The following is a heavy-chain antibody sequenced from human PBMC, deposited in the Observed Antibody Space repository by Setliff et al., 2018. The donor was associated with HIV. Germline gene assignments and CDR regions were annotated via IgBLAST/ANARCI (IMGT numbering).Heavy chain of an antibody. J-gene: IGHJ3*02. CDR3: ARCYYDSSGPTDAFDI. CDR1: GGTFSSYA. D-gene: IGHD3-22*01. Sequence: GASVKVSCKASGGTFSSYAISWVRQAPGQGLEWMGGIIPIFGTANYAQKFQGRVTITADTSTSTAYMELSSLRSEDTAVYYCARCYYDSSGPTDAFDIWGQGTVVTVSS. CDR2: IIPIFGTA. V-gene: IGHV1-69*06.